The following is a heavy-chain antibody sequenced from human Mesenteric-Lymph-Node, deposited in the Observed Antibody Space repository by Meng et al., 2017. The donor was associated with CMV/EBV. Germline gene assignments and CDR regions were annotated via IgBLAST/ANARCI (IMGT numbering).Heavy chain of an antibody. D-gene: IGHD6-13*01. CDR3: ARDLQQLGGFDF. CDR2: LYRGDST. CDR1: GFIVSSNY. J-gene: IGHJ4*02. V-gene: IGHV3-66*02. Sequence: GGSLRLSCVASGFIVSSNYMSWVRQAPGKGLEWVSALYRGDSTYYADSVKGRFTISRDNSKNTLYLQMNSLRAEDTAVYFCARDLQQLGGFDFWGQGTLVTVSS.